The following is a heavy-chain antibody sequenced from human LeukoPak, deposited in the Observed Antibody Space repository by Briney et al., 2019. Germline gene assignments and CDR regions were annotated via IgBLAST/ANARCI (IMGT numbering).Heavy chain of an antibody. CDR1: GYTFTSYY. D-gene: IGHD3-16*02. V-gene: IGHV1-46*01. J-gene: IGHJ4*02. CDR2: INPSGGST. CDR3: ARDQGVTFGGVIVGGDY. Sequence: ASVKVSCKASGYTFTSYYMHWVRQAPGQGLEWIGIINPSGGSTSYAQKFQGRVTMTRDTSTSTVYMELSSLRSEDTAVYYCARDQGVTFGGVIVGGDYWGQGTLVTVSS.